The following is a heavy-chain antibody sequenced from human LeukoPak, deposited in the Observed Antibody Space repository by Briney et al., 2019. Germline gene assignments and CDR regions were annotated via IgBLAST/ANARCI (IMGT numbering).Heavy chain of an antibody. D-gene: IGHD3-10*01. Sequence: SETLSLTCTVSGDSISNYYWSWIRQPAGKGLEWIGRIYTSGSTNYNPSLKSRVTMSVDTSKNQFSLKLSSVTAADTAVYYCARVSLVRGAPDYYFDHWGQGTLVTVSS. CDR2: IYTSGST. J-gene: IGHJ4*02. CDR3: ARVSLVRGAPDYYFDH. V-gene: IGHV4-4*07. CDR1: GDSISNYY.